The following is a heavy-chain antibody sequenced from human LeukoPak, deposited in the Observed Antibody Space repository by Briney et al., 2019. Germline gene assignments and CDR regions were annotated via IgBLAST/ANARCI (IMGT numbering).Heavy chain of an antibody. CDR3: ARGIQLWYTDY. V-gene: IGHV3-21*01. D-gene: IGHD5-18*01. Sequence: GGSLRLSCAASGFTFSNSAMSWVRQAPGKGLEWVSTLSGSGITTYYADSVKGRFTISRDNVKNSMYLQMNSLRAEDTAVYYCARGIQLWYTDYWGQGTLVTVSS. CDR2: LSGSGITT. CDR1: GFTFSNSA. J-gene: IGHJ4*02.